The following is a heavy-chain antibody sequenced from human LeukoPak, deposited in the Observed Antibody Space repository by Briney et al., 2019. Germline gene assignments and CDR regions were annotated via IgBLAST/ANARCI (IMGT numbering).Heavy chain of an antibody. D-gene: IGHD2-15*01. Sequence: SVKVSCKASGGTFSSYAISWVRQAPGQGLEWMGGIIPIFGTANYAQKFQGRVTITADESTSTAYMELSSLRSEDTAVYYCARAPKASPYCSGGSCYLNWFNPWGQGTLVTVSS. V-gene: IGHV1-69*13. J-gene: IGHJ5*02. CDR1: GGTFSSYA. CDR2: IIPIFGTA. CDR3: ARAPKASPYCSGGSCYLNWFNP.